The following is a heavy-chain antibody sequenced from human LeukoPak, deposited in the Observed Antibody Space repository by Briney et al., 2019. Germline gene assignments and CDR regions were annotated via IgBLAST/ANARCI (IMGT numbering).Heavy chain of an antibody. Sequence: GGSLRLSCAASGFTFSSYGMRWVRQAPGKGLEWVAVIWYDGSNKYYADSVKGRFTISRDNSKNTLYLQMNSLRAEDTAVYYCARDSRRTTVTPLDYWGQGTLVTVSS. CDR2: IWYDGSNK. CDR1: GFTFSSYG. CDR3: ARDSRRTTVTPLDY. V-gene: IGHV3-33*01. D-gene: IGHD4-17*01. J-gene: IGHJ4*02.